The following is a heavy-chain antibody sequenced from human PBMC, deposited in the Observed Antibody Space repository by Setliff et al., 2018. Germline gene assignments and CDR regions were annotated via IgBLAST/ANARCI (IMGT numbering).Heavy chain of an antibody. CDR3: ARDFAGDLWGDAFDI. J-gene: IGHJ3*02. CDR1: GFTFSNYE. V-gene: IGHV3-48*03. D-gene: IGHD7-27*01. CDR2: ISNGGGAV. Sequence: GGSLRLSCVASGFTFSNYEFNWVRQAPGKGLEWISYISNGGGAVKYADSVKGRFTISRDNAKNSLYLQMNSLRAEDTAVYYCARDFAGDLWGDAFDIWGQGTMVTVSS.